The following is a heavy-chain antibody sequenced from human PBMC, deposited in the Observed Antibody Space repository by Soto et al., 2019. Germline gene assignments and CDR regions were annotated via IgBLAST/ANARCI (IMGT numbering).Heavy chain of an antibody. CDR2: INHSGST. CDR3: ARDKITGLFDY. Sequence: SETLSLTCADHGASFSGYYCTWIRQRPGTGLEWIGEINHSGSTNYNPSLKRRATISVDTSKNQFSLKLTSVTAADAAVYYCARDKITGLFDYWGQGTLVTVSS. D-gene: IGHD2-8*02. CDR1: GASFSGYY. J-gene: IGHJ4*02. V-gene: IGHV4-34*01.